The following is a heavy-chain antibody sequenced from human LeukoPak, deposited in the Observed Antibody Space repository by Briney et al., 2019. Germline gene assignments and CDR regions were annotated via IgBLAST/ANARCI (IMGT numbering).Heavy chain of an antibody. Sequence: VASVKVSCKATGCAFTSYGISWVRQAPGQGLEWMGWISAYHGNTNYAQKLQGRVTMTTDTSTSTAYMELRSVRSDDTAVYYCARDSLLMVYAIDYWGQRTLVTVSS. CDR3: ARDSLLMVYAIDY. J-gene: IGHJ4*02. CDR2: ISAYHGNT. D-gene: IGHD2-8*01. V-gene: IGHV1-18*01. CDR1: GCAFTSYG.